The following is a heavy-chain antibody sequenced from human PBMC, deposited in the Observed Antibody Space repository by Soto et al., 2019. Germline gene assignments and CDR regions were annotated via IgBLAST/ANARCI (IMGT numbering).Heavy chain of an antibody. Sequence: QVQLQQWGAGLLKPSETLSLTCAVYGGSFSGYYWSWIRQPPGKGLEWIGEINHSGSTNYNPSLKGRVTISVDTSKNQFSLKLSSVTAADTAVYYCASLGTRGVRGTDYWGQGTLVTVSS. CDR2: INHSGST. D-gene: IGHD3-10*01. CDR3: ASLGTRGVRGTDY. V-gene: IGHV4-34*01. CDR1: GGSFSGYY. J-gene: IGHJ4*02.